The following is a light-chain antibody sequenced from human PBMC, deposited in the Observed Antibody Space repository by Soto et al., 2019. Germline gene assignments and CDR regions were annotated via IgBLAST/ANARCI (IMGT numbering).Light chain of an antibody. J-gene: IGKJ1*01. Sequence: EIVMTQSPATLSVSPGERATLSCRASQSVSSNLAWYQQTPGQAPRLLIYGASTRATGIPARFSGSGSGTEFTLTISSLQSEDFALYYCQQYNNWPPEGAFGQGTKVEIK. CDR2: GAS. V-gene: IGKV3-15*01. CDR3: QQYNNWPPEGA. CDR1: QSVSSN.